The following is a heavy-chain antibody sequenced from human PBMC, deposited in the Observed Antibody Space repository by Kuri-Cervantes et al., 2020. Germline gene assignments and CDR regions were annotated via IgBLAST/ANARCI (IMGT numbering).Heavy chain of an antibody. J-gene: IGHJ6*02. CDR3: ARVWSRKTPIAAAGTTIYYYGMDV. V-gene: IGHV3-33*08. Sequence: GGSLRLSCAASGFTFSSYGMHWVRQAPGKGLEWVAVIWYDGSNKYYADSVKGRFTISRDNSKNTLYLQMNSLRAEDTAVYYCARVWSRKTPIAAAGTTIYYYGMDVWGQGTTVTVSS. CDR1: GFTFSSYG. D-gene: IGHD6-13*01. CDR2: IWYDGSNK.